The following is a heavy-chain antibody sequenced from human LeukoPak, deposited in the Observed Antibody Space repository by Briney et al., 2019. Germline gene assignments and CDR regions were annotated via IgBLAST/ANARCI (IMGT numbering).Heavy chain of an antibody. CDR3: ARDTSNYYDSSGYPDY. J-gene: IGHJ4*02. CDR1: GGTFSSYA. V-gene: IGHV1-69*04. Sequence: SVKVSCKASGGTFSSYAISWVRQAPGQGLEWMGRIIPILGIANYAQKFQGRVTITADKPTSTAYMELSSLRSEDTAVYYCARDTSNYYDSSGYPDYWGQGTLVTVSS. CDR2: IIPILGIA. D-gene: IGHD3-22*01.